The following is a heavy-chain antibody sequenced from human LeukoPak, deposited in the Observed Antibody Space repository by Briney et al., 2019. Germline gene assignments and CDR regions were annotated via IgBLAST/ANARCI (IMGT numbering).Heavy chain of an antibody. Sequence: SETLSLTCTVSGGSISSSSYYWGWIRQPPGKGLEWIGNIYYSGSTYYNPSLKSRVTISVDTSKNQFSLKLSSVTAADTAVYYCARGRGGSCYRSWGQGTLVTVSS. CDR1: GGSISSSSYY. V-gene: IGHV4-39*01. CDR3: ARGRGGSCYRS. CDR2: IYYSGST. D-gene: IGHD2-15*01. J-gene: IGHJ4*02.